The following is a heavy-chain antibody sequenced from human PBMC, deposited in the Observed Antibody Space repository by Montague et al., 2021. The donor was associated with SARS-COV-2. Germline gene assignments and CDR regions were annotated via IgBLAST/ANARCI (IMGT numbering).Heavy chain of an antibody. V-gene: IGHV4-34*01. CDR2: INHSGST. J-gene: IGHJ4*02. Sequence: SETLSLTCAAYGGSSTDYYWSWIRQPPGKGLEWIGYINHSGSTNYNPSLKSRVTISVDTSKNQFSLKLSSMTAADTAVYFCARGRAGITMILVVIVYAYYFDYWGQGTLVTVSS. CDR3: ARGRAGITMILVVIVYAYYFDY. D-gene: IGHD3-22*01. CDR1: GGSSTDYY.